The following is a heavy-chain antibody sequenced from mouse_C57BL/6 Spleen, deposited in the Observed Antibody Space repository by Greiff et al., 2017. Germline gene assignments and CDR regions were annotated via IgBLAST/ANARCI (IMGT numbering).Heavy chain of an antibody. J-gene: IGHJ3*01. CDR1: GYAFSSSW. CDR3: ARENYYGTAGFAD. V-gene: IGHV1-82*01. Sequence: QVQLKESGPELVKPGASVKISCKASGYAFSSSWMNWVKQRPGKGLEWIGRIYPGDGDTNYNGKFKGKATLTADKSSSTAYMQLSSLTSEDSAVYFCARENYYGTAGFADWGQGTLVTVSA. CDR2: IYPGDGDT. D-gene: IGHD1-1*01.